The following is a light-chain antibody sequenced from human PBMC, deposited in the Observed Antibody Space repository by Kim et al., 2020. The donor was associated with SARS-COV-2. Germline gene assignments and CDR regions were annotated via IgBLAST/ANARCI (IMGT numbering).Light chain of an antibody. CDR1: TGAVNSGYF. J-gene: IGLJ2*01. Sequence: GGTVTLTCASSTGAVNSGYFPNWFQQKAGQAPRALIYGTSNKHSWTPARFSGSLLGGKAALTLSGVQPEDEAEYYCLLYYDAAGVFGGGTQLTVL. CDR2: GTS. CDR3: LLYYDAAGV. V-gene: IGLV7-43*01.